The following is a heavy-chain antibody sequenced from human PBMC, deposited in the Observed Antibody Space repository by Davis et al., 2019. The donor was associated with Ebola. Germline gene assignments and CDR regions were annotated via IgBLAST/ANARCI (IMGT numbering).Heavy chain of an antibody. Sequence: MPSETLSLTCTVSGGSISSGDYYWSWIRQPPGKGLEWIGYIYYSGSTYYNPSLKSRVTISVDTSKNQFSLKLSSVTAADTAVYYCARIIGYSRFDPWGQGTLVTVSS. CDR1: GGSISSGDYY. D-gene: IGHD2-15*01. CDR2: IYYSGST. J-gene: IGHJ5*02. CDR3: ARIIGYSRFDP. V-gene: IGHV4-30-4*01.